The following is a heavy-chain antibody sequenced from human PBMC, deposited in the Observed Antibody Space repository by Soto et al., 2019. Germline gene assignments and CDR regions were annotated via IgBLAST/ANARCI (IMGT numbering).Heavy chain of an antibody. J-gene: IGHJ6*03. Sequence: GGSLRLSCAASGSTFSSYSMNWVRQAPGKGLEWVSYISSSSSTIYYADSVKGRFTISRDNAKNSLYLQMNSLRAEDTAVYYCARDRVAAAPVGDLDYYYMDVWRKGTTVTVSS. CDR3: ARDRVAAAPVGDLDYYYMDV. CDR1: GSTFSSYS. D-gene: IGHD6-25*01. CDR2: ISSSSSTI. V-gene: IGHV3-48*01.